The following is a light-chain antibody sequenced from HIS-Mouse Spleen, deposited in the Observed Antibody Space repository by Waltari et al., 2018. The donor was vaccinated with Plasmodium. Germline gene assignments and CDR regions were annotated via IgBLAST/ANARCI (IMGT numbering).Light chain of an antibody. CDR1: HLGSKS. CDR2: DDS. V-gene: IGLV3-21*02. Sequence: SYVMTPPPSVSVAPGHPATIPCGGHHLGSKSVHWYQHKPGQAPVLVVCDDSDRPSGIPERFSGSNSGNTATLTISRGEAGDEADYYCQVWDSSSDHPVFGGGTKLTVL. J-gene: IGLJ2*01. CDR3: QVWDSSSDHPV.